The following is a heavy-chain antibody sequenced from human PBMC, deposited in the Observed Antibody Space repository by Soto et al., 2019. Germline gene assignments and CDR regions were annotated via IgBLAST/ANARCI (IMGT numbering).Heavy chain of an antibody. CDR3: ARLPSRHLVDY. V-gene: IGHV4-39*01. D-gene: IGHD3-3*02. CDR1: NSSLTISGYY. CDR2: MFYGVST. J-gene: IGHJ4*02. Sequence: LSVTWTFSNSSLTISGYYLGWIRQPPGKGLEWIGSMFYGVSTYYNPSLKSRVTVSVDTSKNQFSLNLRSVTAADTAVYYCARLPSRHLVDYWGQGTMVTVSS.